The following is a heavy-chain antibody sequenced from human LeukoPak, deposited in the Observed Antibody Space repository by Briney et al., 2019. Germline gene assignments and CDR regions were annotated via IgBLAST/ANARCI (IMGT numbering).Heavy chain of an antibody. CDR3: AREIVVVPEATNAFDF. D-gene: IGHD2-2*01. CDR2: IKQDGSEK. V-gene: IGHV3-7*04. CDR1: GFTFSTYW. J-gene: IGHJ3*01. Sequence: PGGSLTLSCAASGFTFSTYWMSWVRQAPGKGLEWVANIKQDGSEKYYVDSVKGRFTISRDNAKNSVYLEVNSLRAEDTAVYYCAREIVVVPEATNAFDFWGQGTMATVSS.